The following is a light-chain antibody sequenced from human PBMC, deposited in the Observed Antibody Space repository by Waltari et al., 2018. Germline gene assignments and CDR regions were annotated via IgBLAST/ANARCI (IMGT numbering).Light chain of an antibody. J-gene: IGKJ1*01. V-gene: IGKV3-15*01. CDR1: RSVSSN. CDR2: AAS. CDR3: HQYVNWPPWT. Sequence: TVMTQSPATLSVSPGETATLSCRASRSVSSNVAWFQQKPGQAPRLLIYAASTRATGTPGRISGSGSGTVFTLTISGLQSEDFGVYFCHQYVNWPPWTFGQGTKVE.